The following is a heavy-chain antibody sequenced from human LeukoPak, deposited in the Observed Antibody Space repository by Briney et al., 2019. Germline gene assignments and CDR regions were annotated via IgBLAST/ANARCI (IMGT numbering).Heavy chain of an antibody. D-gene: IGHD2-2*01. CDR1: GFTFSSYA. CDR2: ISGSGGST. CDR3: AKEGVVPAAYIPDAFDI. J-gene: IGHJ3*02. V-gene: IGHV3-23*01. Sequence: GGSLRLSCAASGFTFSSYAMSWVRQAPGKGLEWVSAISGSGGSTYYADSVKGRFTISRDSSKNTLYLQMNSLRAEDTAVYYCAKEGVVPAAYIPDAFDIWGQGTMVTVSS.